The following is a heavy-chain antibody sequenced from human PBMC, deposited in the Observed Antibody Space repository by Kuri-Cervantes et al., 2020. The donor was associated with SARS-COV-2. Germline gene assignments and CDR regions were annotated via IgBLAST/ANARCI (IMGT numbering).Heavy chain of an antibody. J-gene: IGHJ5*02. V-gene: IGHV2-5*05. CDR1: GFSLSTSGVG. D-gene: IGHD2-2*01. CDR2: IYWGDDK. CDR3: AHGARYCSSTSCYNWFDP. Sequence: SGPTLVKPTQTLTLTCTFSGFSLSTSGVGVGWIRQPPGKALEWLALIYWGDDKRYGPSLKSRLTITKDTSKNQVVLTMTNMDPVDTATYYCAHGARYCSSTSCYNWFDPWGQGALVTVSS.